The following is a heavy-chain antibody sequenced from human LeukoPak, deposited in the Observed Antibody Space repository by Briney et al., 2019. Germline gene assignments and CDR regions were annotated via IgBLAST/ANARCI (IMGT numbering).Heavy chain of an antibody. CDR3: ARQYRRGWLVNAFDI. J-gene: IGHJ3*02. CDR2: INHSGST. CDR1: GGSFSGYY. Sequence: NPSETLSLTCAVYGGSFSGYYWSWIRQPPGKGLEWIGEINHSGSTNYNPSLKSRVTISVDTSKNQFSLKLSSVTAADTAMYYCARQYRRGWLVNAFDIWGQGTMVTVSS. D-gene: IGHD6-19*01. V-gene: IGHV4-34*01.